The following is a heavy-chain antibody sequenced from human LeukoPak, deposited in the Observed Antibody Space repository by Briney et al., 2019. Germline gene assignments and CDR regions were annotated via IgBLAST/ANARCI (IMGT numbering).Heavy chain of an antibody. V-gene: IGHV3-21*01. D-gene: IGHD6-6*01. J-gene: IGHJ3*02. CDR1: GFTFSSDS. CDR3: ARPRIAARRFDAFDI. CDR2: ISSSSSYI. Sequence: GGSLRLSCAASGFTFSSDSMNWVRQAPGKGLEWVSSISSSSSYIYYADSVKGRFTISRDNAKNSLYLQMNSLRAEDTAVYYCARPRIAARRFDAFDIWGQGTMVTVSS.